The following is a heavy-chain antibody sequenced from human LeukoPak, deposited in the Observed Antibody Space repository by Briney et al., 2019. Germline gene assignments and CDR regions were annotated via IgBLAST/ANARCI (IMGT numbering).Heavy chain of an antibody. D-gene: IGHD2-21*02. CDR3: ARDYRGMTDDAFDI. J-gene: IGHJ3*02. CDR2: INPNSGGT. Sequence: ASVKVSCKASGYTFTGYYMHWVRQAPGQGLEWMGWINPNSGGTNHAQKFQGRVTMTRDTSISTAYMELSRLRSDDTAVYYCARDYRGMTDDAFDIWGQGTMVTVSS. CDR1: GYTFTGYY. V-gene: IGHV1-2*02.